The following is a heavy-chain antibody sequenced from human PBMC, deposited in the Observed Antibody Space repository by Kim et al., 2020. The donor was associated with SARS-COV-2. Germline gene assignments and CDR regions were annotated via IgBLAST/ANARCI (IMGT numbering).Heavy chain of an antibody. CDR3: TRDRGPGYYYYGMDV. CDR1: GFTFGDYA. D-gene: IGHD1-26*01. J-gene: IGHJ6*02. V-gene: IGHV3-49*04. CDR2: IRSKAYGGTT. Sequence: GGSLRLSCTASGFTFGDYAISWVRQAPGKGLEWVGFIRSKAYGGTTEYAASVKGRFTISRDDSKSIAYLQMNSLKTEDTAVYYCTRDRGPGYYYYGMDVWGQGTTVTVSS.